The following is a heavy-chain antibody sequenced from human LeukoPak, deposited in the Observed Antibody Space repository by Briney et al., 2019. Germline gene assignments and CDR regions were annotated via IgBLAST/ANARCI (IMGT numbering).Heavy chain of an antibody. D-gene: IGHD3-22*01. CDR2: IIPIFGTA. CDR1: GGTFSSYA. Sequence: SVKVSXKASGGTFSSYAISWVRQAPGQGLEWMGGIIPIFGTANYAQKFQGRVTITTDESTSTAYMELSSLRSEDTAVYYCARVRNYYDSSGYYYWGQGTLVTVSS. J-gene: IGHJ4*02. CDR3: ARVRNYYDSSGYYY. V-gene: IGHV1-69*05.